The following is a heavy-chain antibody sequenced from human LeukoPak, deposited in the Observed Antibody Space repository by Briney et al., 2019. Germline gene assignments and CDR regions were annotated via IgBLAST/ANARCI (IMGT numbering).Heavy chain of an antibody. J-gene: IGHJ1*01. D-gene: IGHD4-17*01. Sequence: HPGGSLRLSCTASGFTFKNYAMSWVRQAPGKGLEWVSAISGSGGSTYYADSVKGRFTISRDNAKNSLYLQMNSLRAEDTAVYYCARGTVMVAEYFQHWGQGTLVTVSS. CDR1: GFTFKNYA. CDR2: ISGSGGST. CDR3: ARGTVMVAEYFQH. V-gene: IGHV3-23*01.